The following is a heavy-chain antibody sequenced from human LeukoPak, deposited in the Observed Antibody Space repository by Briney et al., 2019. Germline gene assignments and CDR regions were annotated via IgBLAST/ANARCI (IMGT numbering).Heavy chain of an antibody. D-gene: IGHD5-18*01. CDR1: GGSINSDDYY. Sequence: SETLSLTCTVSGGSINSDDYYWSWIRQPPGKGLEWIAYIYYSGSTNYNPSLKSRVSTSVDTSKNQFSLKLSSVTSADTAVYYCARSGYSYGYGYWGQGTLVTVSS. V-gene: IGHV4-30-4*01. J-gene: IGHJ4*02. CDR2: IYYSGST. CDR3: ARSGYSYGYGY.